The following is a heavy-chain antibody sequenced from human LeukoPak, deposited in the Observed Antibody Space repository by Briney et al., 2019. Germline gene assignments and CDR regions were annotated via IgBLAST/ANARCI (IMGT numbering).Heavy chain of an antibody. CDR3: ARDSSGYYYPHFDY. D-gene: IGHD3-22*01. CDR1: RFTFGDYA. J-gene: IGHJ4*02. V-gene: IGHV3-49*04. CDR2: IRRKAYGAAT. Sequence: GGSLRLSCTGSRFTFGDYALNWVRQAPGKGLEWVGCIRRKAYGAATDYAASVKGRFTISRDDSKSIAYLQMNSLKTEDTALYYCARDSSGYYYPHFDYWGQGTLVTVSS.